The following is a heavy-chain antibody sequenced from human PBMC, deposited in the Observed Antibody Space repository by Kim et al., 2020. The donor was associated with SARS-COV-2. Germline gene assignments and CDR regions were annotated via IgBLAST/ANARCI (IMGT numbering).Heavy chain of an antibody. V-gene: IGHV3-23*01. J-gene: IGHJ6*02. Sequence: GGSLRLSCAASGFTFNKYAMNWVRQAAGKGLEWVSGISGSGGWTYYADSVKGRFTISRDNSRNTLYLQMTSLRTEDTAVYFCAKALTVVAVPADLNYYYYGVDVWGRGTTVTVSS. CDR3: AKALTVVAVPADLNYYYYGVDV. CDR1: GFTFNKYA. D-gene: IGHD2-2*01. CDR2: ISGSGGWT.